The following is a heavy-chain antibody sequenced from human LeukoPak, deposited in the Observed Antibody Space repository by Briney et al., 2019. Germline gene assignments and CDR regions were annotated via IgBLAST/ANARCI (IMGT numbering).Heavy chain of an antibody. CDR2: IYHSGST. CDR1: GGSISSGGYS. J-gene: IGHJ4*02. V-gene: IGHV4-30-2*01. CDR3: ARVGYSGSYPLDY. D-gene: IGHD1-26*01. Sequence: SETLSLTCAVSGGSISSGGYSWRWIRQPPGKGLEWIGYIYHSGSTYYNPSLKSRVTISVDTSKNQFSLKLSSVTAADTAVYYCARVGYSGSYPLDYWGQGTLVTVSS.